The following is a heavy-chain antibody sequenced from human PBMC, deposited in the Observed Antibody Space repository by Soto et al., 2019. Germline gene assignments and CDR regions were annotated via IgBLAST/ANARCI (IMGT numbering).Heavy chain of an antibody. CDR3: ARDLAGYCNGGSCYFVLGY. Sequence: GGSLRLSCAASGFTFSTYAMYWVRQAPGKGLEWVAVISYDGSNRYYADSVKGRFTISRDNSKNALYLQMDRLRVEDTAVYYCARDLAGYCNGGSCYFVLGYWGQGTLVTVSS. D-gene: IGHD2-15*01. CDR1: GFTFSTYA. CDR2: ISYDGSNR. V-gene: IGHV3-33*01. J-gene: IGHJ4*02.